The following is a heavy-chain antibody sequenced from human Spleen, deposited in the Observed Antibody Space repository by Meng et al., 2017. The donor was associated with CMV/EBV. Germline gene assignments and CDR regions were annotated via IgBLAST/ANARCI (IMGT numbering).Heavy chain of an antibody. CDR2: MNPISGGA. CDR3: ARSANLDS. D-gene: IGHD4/OR15-4a*01. V-gene: IGHV1-2*02. CDR1: GYTFTGYY. J-gene: IGHJ4*02. Sequence: ASVKVSCKASGYTFTGYYMHWVRQAPGLGLEWMGWMNPISGGASYAQKFQGRITMTRDTTISTAYMELSRVRSDDTAVYYCARSANLDSWGQGTLVTVSS.